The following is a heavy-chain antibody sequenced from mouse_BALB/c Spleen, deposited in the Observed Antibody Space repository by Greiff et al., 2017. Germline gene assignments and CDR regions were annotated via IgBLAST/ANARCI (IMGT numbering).Heavy chain of an antibody. V-gene: IGHV5-12-2*01. Sequence: EVMLVESGGGLVQPGGSLKLSYAASGFTFSSYTMSWVRQTPEKRLEWVAYISNGGGSTYYQDTVKGRFTISRDNAKNTLYLQMISLKSEDSAMDDCARHCRAHYYAMDDWGQGTSVTVSS. J-gene: IGHJ4*01. CDR2: ISNGGGST. CDR3: ARHCRAHYYAMDD. CDR1: GFTFSSYT. D-gene: IGHD3-1*01.